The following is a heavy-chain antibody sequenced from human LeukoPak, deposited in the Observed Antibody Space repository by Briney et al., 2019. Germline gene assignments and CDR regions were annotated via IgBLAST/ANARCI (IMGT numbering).Heavy chain of an antibody. CDR3: ARHVHVSMIVVILSDYFDY. V-gene: IGHV4-39*01. CDR1: GGSISSSSYY. J-gene: IGHJ4*02. CDR2: IYYSGST. D-gene: IGHD3-22*01. Sequence: SETLSLTCTVSGGSISSSSYYWGWIRQPPGKGLEWIGSIYYSGSTYYNPSLKSRLTMSVDTSKNQFSLRLSSVTAADTAVYYCARHVHVSMIVVILSDYFDYWGRGTLVSVSS.